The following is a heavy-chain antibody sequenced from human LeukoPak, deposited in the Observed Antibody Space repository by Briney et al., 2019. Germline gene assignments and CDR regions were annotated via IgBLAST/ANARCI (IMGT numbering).Heavy chain of an antibody. CDR3: ASGGIMVRGVIRPYYFDY. Sequence: SETLSLTCAVSVGSISSSNWWSWVGQPPGKGLEWMGEINHSGSTNYNPSLKTRVTISVEKFNNQFCVKVSSVPAAETDVYYCASGGIMVRGVIRPYYFDYWGQGTLVTVSS. CDR2: INHSGST. CDR1: VGSISSSNW. J-gene: IGHJ4*02. D-gene: IGHD3-10*01. V-gene: IGHV4-4*02.